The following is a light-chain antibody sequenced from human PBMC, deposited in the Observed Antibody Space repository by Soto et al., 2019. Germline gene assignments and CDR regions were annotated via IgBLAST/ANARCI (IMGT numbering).Light chain of an antibody. Sequence: IVMTLSPSTLSVSPGEGVTLSCRASQRVRSHFAWYQQKPGQPPRLLIYGASTRATGIPARFSGSGFGTEFTLTISSLQSEDFADYYCQQYKNWPLFGQGTRLEIK. CDR2: GAS. CDR3: QQYKNWPL. CDR1: QRVRSH. V-gene: IGKV3-15*01. J-gene: IGKJ5*01.